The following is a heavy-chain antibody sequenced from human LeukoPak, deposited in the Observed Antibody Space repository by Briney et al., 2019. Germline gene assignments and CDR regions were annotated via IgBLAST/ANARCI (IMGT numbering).Heavy chain of an antibody. CDR1: GGSISSYY. CDR3: ARWVAGTGNFDH. Sequence: EPSETLSLTCTVSGGSISSYYWSWIRQPPGKGLEWIGEIYHSGSTNYNPSLKSRVTISVDKSKNQFSLKLSSVTAADTAVYYCARWVAGTGNFDHWGQGTLVTVSS. V-gene: IGHV4-59*12. J-gene: IGHJ4*02. D-gene: IGHD6-19*01. CDR2: IYHSGST.